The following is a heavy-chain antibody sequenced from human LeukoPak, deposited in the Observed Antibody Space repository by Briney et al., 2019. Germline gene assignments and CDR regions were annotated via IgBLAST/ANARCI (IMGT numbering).Heavy chain of an antibody. Sequence: SETLSLTCAVYGGSFSGYYWSWIRQPPGKGLEWIGEINHSGSTNYNPSLKSRVTISVDTSKNQFSLKLSSVTAADTAVYYCARDWARYYYDSSGYGQDAFDIWGQGTMVTVSS. CDR3: ARDWARYYYDSSGYGQDAFDI. V-gene: IGHV4-34*01. CDR1: GGSFSGYY. J-gene: IGHJ3*02. CDR2: INHSGST. D-gene: IGHD3-22*01.